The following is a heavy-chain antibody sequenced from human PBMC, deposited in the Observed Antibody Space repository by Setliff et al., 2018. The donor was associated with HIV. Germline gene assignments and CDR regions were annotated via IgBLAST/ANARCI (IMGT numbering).Heavy chain of an antibody. Sequence: SETLSLTCTVSGGSTSSGSHYWTWIRQPAGKGLEWIGHIHTSGSTNYDLSLMSRVTISVDTSKNQFSLKLSSVTAADTAVYYCATSGYSYAFNWFDPWGQGTLVTVSS. V-gene: IGHV4-61*09. CDR3: ATSGYSYAFNWFDP. D-gene: IGHD5-18*01. CDR1: GGSTSSGSHY. J-gene: IGHJ5*02. CDR2: IHTSGST.